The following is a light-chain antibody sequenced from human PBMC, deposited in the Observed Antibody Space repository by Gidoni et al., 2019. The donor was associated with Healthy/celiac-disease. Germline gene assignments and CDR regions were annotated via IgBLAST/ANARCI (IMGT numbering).Light chain of an antibody. V-gene: IGKV1-33*01. CDR3: QQYDNLPPVT. J-gene: IGKJ5*01. CDR2: DAS. Sequence: DIQMTQSPSTLSSSVGERVTTTCQASQDISNYLNWYQQKPVKAPKLLIYDASNLATGVPSSFIVSGSVTDFSFTIISLQPEDISTYYCQQYDNLPPVTFGQGTRLEIK. CDR1: QDISNY.